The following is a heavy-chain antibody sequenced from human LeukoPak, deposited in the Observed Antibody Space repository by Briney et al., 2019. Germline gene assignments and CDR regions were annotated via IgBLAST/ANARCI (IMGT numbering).Heavy chain of an antibody. Sequence: ASVKVSCKASGGTFSSYTISWVGQAPGQGLEWMGRIIPILGIANYAQKFQGRVTITADKSTSTAYMELSSLRSEDTAVYYCARQIVGATTPLDYWGQGTLVTVSS. V-gene: IGHV1-69*02. D-gene: IGHD1-26*01. CDR1: GGTFSSYT. CDR3: ARQIVGATTPLDY. J-gene: IGHJ4*02. CDR2: IIPILGIA.